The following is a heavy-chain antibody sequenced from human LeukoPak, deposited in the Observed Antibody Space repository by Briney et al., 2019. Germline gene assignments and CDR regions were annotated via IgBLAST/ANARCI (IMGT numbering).Heavy chain of an antibody. CDR3: ASQKAIDY. CDR2: IGGNGDYT. V-gene: IGHV3-23*01. CDR1: GFIFGSYA. Sequence: GGSLSLSGVASGFIFGSYAMSWVRQAPGKGLEWVSAIGGNGDYTYYADPVKGRFTISRDNSKNTLYLQMNNLRVEDTAVYYCASQKAIDYWGQGTLVTVSS. J-gene: IGHJ4*02.